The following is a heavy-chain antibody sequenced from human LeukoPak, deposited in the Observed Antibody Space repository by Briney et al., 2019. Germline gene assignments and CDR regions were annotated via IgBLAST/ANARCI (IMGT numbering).Heavy chain of an antibody. D-gene: IGHD3-10*01. V-gene: IGHV4-59*01. CDR3: ARVATMVRGSNGMDV. Sequence: PSETLSLTCTVSGGSISNYYWTWIRQPPGKGLEWIGYIYYSGSTNYNPPLRSRATISVDTSKKQFSLNLSSVTAADTALYYCARVATMVRGSNGMDVWGKGTTVTVSS. CDR1: GGSISNYY. J-gene: IGHJ6*04. CDR2: IYYSGST.